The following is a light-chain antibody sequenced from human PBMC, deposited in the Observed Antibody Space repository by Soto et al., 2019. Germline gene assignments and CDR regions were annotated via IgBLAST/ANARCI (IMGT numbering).Light chain of an antibody. CDR3: CSYASGSTYV. J-gene: IGLJ1*01. Sequence: QSVLTQPRSVSGSPGQSVTISCTGTTSDVGDYNFVSWYQQHPGNAPKLMIYDVTKRPSGIPNRFSGSKSGNTASLTISGLQAEDEADYYCCSYASGSTYVFGTGTKVTVL. V-gene: IGLV2-11*01. CDR2: DVT. CDR1: TSDVGDYNF.